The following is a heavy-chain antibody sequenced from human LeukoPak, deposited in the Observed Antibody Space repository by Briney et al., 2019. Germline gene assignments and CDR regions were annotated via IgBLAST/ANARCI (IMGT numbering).Heavy chain of an antibody. D-gene: IGHD6-19*01. CDR2: ISAYNGNT. V-gene: IGHV1-18*01. Sequence: ASVKVSCKASGYSFTSYGISWVRQAPGQGLEWMGWISAYNGNTNYAQKLQDRATMTTDTSTSTAYMELRSLRPDDTAVYYCARDEGRGTGWYKHWGQGTLVTVSS. CDR1: GYSFTSYG. CDR3: ARDEGRGTGWYKH. J-gene: IGHJ4*02.